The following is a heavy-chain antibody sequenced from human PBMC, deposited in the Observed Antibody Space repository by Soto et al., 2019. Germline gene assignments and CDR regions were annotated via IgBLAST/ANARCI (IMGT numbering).Heavy chain of an antibody. CDR2: FAPEDGET. Sequence: QVQLVQSGAEVKKPGASVKVSCKVSGYTLTELAMHSVRQAPGKGLEWMGGFAPEDGETIYAQKFQGRVTMTEDTSTDTAYMELSSLRSEDTAVYYCATVGAGYVYFDYWGQGTLVTVSS. CDR3: ATVGAGYVYFDY. D-gene: IGHD6-13*01. J-gene: IGHJ4*02. V-gene: IGHV1-24*01. CDR1: GYTLTELA.